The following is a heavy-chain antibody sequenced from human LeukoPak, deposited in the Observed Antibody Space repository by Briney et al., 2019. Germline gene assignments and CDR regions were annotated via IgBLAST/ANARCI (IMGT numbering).Heavy chain of an antibody. CDR2: INHSGST. J-gene: IGHJ6*02. V-gene: IGHV4-34*01. CDR3: ARGRFGNYYYYYYGMDV. Sequence: SETLSLTCAVYGGSFSGYYWSWIRQPPGKGLEWIGEINHSGSTNYNPSLKSRVTISVDTSKNQFSLKLSSVTAAGTAVYYCARGRFGNYYYYYYGMDVWGQGTTVTVSS. D-gene: IGHD3-10*01. CDR1: GGSFSGYY.